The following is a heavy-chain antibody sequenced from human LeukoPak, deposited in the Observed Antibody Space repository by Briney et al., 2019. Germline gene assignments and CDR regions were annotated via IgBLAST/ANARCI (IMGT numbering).Heavy chain of an antibody. CDR3: ARVGTTVNLTFDY. CDR2: IYYSGST. CDR1: GGSISSGDYY. J-gene: IGHJ4*02. V-gene: IGHV4-30-4*01. D-gene: IGHD4-17*01. Sequence: SETLSLTCTVSGGSISSGDYYRSWIRQPPGKGLEWIGYIYYSGSTYYNPSLKSRVTISVDTSKNQFSLKLSSVTAADTAVYYCARVGTTVNLTFDYWGQGTLVTVSS.